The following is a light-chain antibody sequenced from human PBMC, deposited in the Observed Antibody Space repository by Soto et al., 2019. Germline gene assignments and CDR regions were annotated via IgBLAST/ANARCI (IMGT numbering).Light chain of an antibody. CDR1: SRDVGGYNY. CDR2: AVS. CDR3: SSYTSSSTLI. Sequence: QSALTQPASVSGSPGQSITISCTGTSRDVGGYNYVSWYQQHPGKAPKLMTYAVSNRPSGVSNRFSGSKSGNTASLTISGIQAEDEADYDCSSYTSSSTLIFGGGTKLTVL. J-gene: IGLJ2*01. V-gene: IGLV2-14*01.